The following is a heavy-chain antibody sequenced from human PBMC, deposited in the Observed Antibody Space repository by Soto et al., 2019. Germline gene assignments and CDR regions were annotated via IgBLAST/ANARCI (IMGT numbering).Heavy chain of an antibody. CDR3: VREDAKVGTNSAFAY. D-gene: IGHD1-26*01. Sequence: LRLSCASSGFTFSTYTMNWVRQAPGKGLEWVSSINGRGNYIYYAESVKGRFTISRDNAKNSLYLQMDRLRAEDTALYYCVREDAKVGTNSAFAYWGLGALVTVSS. CDR1: GFTFSTYT. J-gene: IGHJ4*02. CDR2: INGRGNYI. V-gene: IGHV3-21*01.